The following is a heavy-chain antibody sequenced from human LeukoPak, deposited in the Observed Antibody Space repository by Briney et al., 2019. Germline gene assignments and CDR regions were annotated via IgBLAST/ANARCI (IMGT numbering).Heavy chain of an antibody. Sequence: GGSLRLSCAASGFTFSSYAMSWVRQAPGKGLEWVSAISGSCGSTYYADSVKGRFTISRDNSKNTLYLQMNSLRAEDTAVYYCARGRVAAIRGPYYFDYWGQGTLVTVSS. CDR3: ARGRVAAIRGPYYFDY. J-gene: IGHJ4*02. V-gene: IGHV3-23*01. CDR2: ISGSCGST. CDR1: GFTFSSYA. D-gene: IGHD2-15*01.